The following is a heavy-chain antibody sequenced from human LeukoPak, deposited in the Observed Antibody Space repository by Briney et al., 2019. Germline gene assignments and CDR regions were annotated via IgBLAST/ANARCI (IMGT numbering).Heavy chain of an antibody. J-gene: IGHJ4*02. V-gene: IGHV4-59*01. D-gene: IGHD2-15*01. CDR1: GGSISSYY. Sequence: KPSETLSLTCTVSGGSISSYYWSWIRQPSGKGLEWIGYIYYSGSTNYNPSLKSRVTISVDTSKNQFSLKLSSVTAADTAVYYCARVLCSGGSCYPFDYWGQGTLVTVSS. CDR2: IYYSGST. CDR3: ARVLCSGGSCYPFDY.